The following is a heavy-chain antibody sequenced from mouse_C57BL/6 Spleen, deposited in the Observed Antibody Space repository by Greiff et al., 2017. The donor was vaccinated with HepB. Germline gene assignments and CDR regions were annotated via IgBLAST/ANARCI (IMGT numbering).Heavy chain of an antibody. Sequence: VQLVESGAELVKPGASVKISCKASGYAFSSYWMNWVKQRPGKGLEWIGQIYPGDGDTNYNGKFKGKATLTADKSSSTAYMQLSSLTSEDSAVYFCARSGSSPWFAYWGQGTLVTVSA. V-gene: IGHV1-80*01. J-gene: IGHJ3*01. CDR2: IYPGDGDT. D-gene: IGHD1-1*01. CDR1: GYAFSSYW. CDR3: ARSGSSPWFAY.